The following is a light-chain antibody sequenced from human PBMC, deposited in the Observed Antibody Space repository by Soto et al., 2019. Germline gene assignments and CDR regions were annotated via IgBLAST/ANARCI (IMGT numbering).Light chain of an antibody. CDR3: ISYTSGTSPYV. V-gene: IGLV2-14*01. J-gene: IGLJ1*01. CDR1: SSDVGGYNY. CDR2: EVT. Sequence: QSVLTQPASVSGSPGQSTTISCTGTSSDVGGYNYVSWYQHHPGKAPKLIIYEVTNRPSGVSNRFSGSKSGNTASLTISGLQAEDEADYYCISYTSGTSPYVFGTGTKVTVL.